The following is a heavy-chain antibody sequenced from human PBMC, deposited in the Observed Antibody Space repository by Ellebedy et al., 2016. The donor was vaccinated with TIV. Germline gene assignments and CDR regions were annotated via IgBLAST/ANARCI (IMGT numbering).Heavy chain of an antibody. CDR1: GGSVSSSSYY. Sequence: SETLSLXXTVSGGSVSSSSYYWGWIRQPPGKGLEWIGSIYYSGSTYYNPSLKSRVTISVDTSKNQFSLKLSSVTAADTAVYYCAKVWWGSPIWFDPWGQGTLVTVSS. J-gene: IGHJ5*02. V-gene: IGHV4-39*07. CDR3: AKVWWGSPIWFDP. CDR2: IYYSGST. D-gene: IGHD2-21*01.